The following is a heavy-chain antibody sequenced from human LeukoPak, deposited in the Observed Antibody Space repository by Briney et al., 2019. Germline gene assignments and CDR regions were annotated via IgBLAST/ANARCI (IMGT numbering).Heavy chain of an antibody. V-gene: IGHV1-18*01. CDR2: ISAYNGNT. Sequence: ASVKVSCKASGYTFTSYGISWVRQAPGQGLEWMGWISAYNGNTNYAQKLQGRVTMTTDTSTSTAYMELRSLRSDDTAVYYCARDGKHYYDSSGYAFDYWGQGTLVTVSS. CDR1: GYTFTSYG. J-gene: IGHJ4*02. D-gene: IGHD3-22*01. CDR3: ARDGKHYYDSSGYAFDY.